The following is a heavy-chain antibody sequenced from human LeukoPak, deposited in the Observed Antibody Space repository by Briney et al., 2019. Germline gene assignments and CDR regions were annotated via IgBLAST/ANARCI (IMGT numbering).Heavy chain of an antibody. CDR3: ARDDSSGWSRKNAFDI. Sequence: QPGGSLRLSCVASEFIFSDYWMSWVRQAPGKGLEWVSYISSSGSTIYYADSVKGRFTISRDNAKNSLYLQMNSLRAEDTAVYYCARDDSSGWSRKNAFDIWGQGTMVTVSS. CDR2: ISSSGSTI. CDR1: EFIFSDYW. V-gene: IGHV3-48*04. J-gene: IGHJ3*02. D-gene: IGHD6-19*01.